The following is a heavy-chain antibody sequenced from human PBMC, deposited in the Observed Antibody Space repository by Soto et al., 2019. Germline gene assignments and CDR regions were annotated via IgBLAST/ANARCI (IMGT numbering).Heavy chain of an antibody. CDR2: IYYSGST. V-gene: IGHV4-61*01. J-gene: IGHJ5*02. CDR1: GGSVSSGSYY. CDR3: ARGDQYYDFWSGYKTRFDP. Sequence: SETLSLTCTVSGGSVSSGSYYWSWIRQPPGKGLEWIGYIYYSGSTNYNPSLKSRATISVDTSKNQFSLKLSSVAAADTAVYYCARGDQYYDFWSGYKTRFDPWGQGTLVTVSS. D-gene: IGHD3-3*01.